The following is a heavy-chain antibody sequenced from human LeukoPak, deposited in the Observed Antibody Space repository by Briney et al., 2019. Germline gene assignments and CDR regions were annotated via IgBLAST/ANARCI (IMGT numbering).Heavy chain of an antibody. J-gene: IGHJ6*03. V-gene: IGHV4-59*01. Sequence: PSETLSLTCTVSGGSISSYYWSWIRQPPGKGLEWIGYIYYSGSTNYNPSLKSRVTISVDTSKNQFSLKLSSVTAADTAVYYCARVLVLTDYYYYYYMDVWGKGTTVTVSS. D-gene: IGHD4/OR15-4a*01. CDR2: IYYSGST. CDR1: GGSISSYY. CDR3: ARVLVLTDYYYYYYMDV.